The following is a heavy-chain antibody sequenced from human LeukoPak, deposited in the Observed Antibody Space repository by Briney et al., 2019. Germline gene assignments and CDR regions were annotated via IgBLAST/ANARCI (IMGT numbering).Heavy chain of an antibody. CDR3: AREGSTSGTNWFDP. Sequence: SETLSLTCAVSDYSITSDYYWGWIRQPPGKGLEWIGSIYHSGSTYYNPSLKSRVTISVDTSKNQFSLKLTSATAADTAVHYCAREGSTSGTNWFDPWGQGTLVTVSS. V-gene: IGHV4-38-2*02. D-gene: IGHD3-10*01. CDR1: DYSITSDYY. CDR2: IYHSGST. J-gene: IGHJ5*02.